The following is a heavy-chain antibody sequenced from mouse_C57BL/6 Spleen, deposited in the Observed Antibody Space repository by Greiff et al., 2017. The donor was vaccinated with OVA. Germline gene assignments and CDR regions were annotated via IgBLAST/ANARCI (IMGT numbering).Heavy chain of an antibody. D-gene: IGHD2-2*01. J-gene: IGHJ3*01. CDR1: GYAFSSSW. CDR3: ASEGGLRRFAY. CDR2: IYPGDGDT. V-gene: IGHV1-82*01. Sequence: VQRVESGPELVKPGASVKISCKASGYAFSSSWMNWVKQRPGKGLEWIGRIYPGDGDTNYNGKFKGKATLTADKSSSTAYMQLSSLTSEDSAVYFCASEGGLRRFAYWGQGTLVTVSA.